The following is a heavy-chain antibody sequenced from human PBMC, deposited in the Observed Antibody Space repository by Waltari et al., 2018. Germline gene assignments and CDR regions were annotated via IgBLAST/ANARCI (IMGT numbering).Heavy chain of an antibody. Sequence: EVQLVESGGGLVQPGGSLRLSCAASGFTFSSYWLHWVRQAPGKGLVWVSRINSDGSSTSYADSVKGRFTISRDNAKNTLYLQMNSLRAEDTAVYYCARARFVRGSPLGTVVTNWGQGTLVTVSS. CDR3: ARARFVRGSPLGTVVTN. D-gene: IGHD2-21*02. CDR1: GFTFSSYW. J-gene: IGHJ4*02. CDR2: INSDGSST. V-gene: IGHV3-74*01.